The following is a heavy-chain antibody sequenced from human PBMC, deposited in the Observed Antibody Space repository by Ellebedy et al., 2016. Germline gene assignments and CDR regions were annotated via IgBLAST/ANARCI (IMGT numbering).Heavy chain of an antibody. J-gene: IGHJ4*02. CDR1: GFTFSSYS. V-gene: IGHV3-48*02. Sequence: GESLKISXAASGFTFSSYSMNWVRQAPGKGLEWVSYISSSSSTIYYADSVKGRFTISRDNAKNSLYLQMNSLRDEDTARYYCRQGHYADYWGQGTLVTVSS. CDR3: RQGHYADY. CDR2: ISSSSSTI.